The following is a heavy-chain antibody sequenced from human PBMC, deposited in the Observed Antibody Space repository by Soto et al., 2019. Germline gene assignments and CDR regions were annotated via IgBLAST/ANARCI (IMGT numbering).Heavy chain of an antibody. D-gene: IGHD3-9*01. V-gene: IGHV4-31*03. CDR2: IYYSGLT. Sequence: PSETLSLTCSVSGGSMRSEGYYWSWIRQHPGKGLEWIGYIYYSGLTDYNPSLKSRLTISVDKSKNEFYLKMRSVTAADTAVYYCAYLTGFTGYPGDWGQRTLVTVSS. J-gene: IGHJ4*02. CDR3: AYLTGFTGYPGD. CDR1: GGSMRSEGYY.